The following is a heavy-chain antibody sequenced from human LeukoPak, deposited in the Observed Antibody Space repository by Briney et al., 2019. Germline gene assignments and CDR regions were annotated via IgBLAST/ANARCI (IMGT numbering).Heavy chain of an antibody. J-gene: IGHJ4*02. D-gene: IGHD4-17*01. V-gene: IGHV1-8*01. Sequence: EASVKVSCKASGYTFTSYDINWVRQATGQGLEWMGWMNPNSGNTGYAQKFQGRVTMTRNTSISTAYMELSSLRSEDTAVYYSARAHRKVVLGDGDYSYYFDYWGQGTLVTVSS. CDR1: GYTFTSYD. CDR2: MNPNSGNT. CDR3: ARAHRKVVLGDGDYSYYFDY.